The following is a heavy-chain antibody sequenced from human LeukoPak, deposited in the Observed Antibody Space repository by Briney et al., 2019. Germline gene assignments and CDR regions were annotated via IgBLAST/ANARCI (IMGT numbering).Heavy chain of an antibody. Sequence: SETLSLTCIVSGGSISSYSWTWIRKPAGEGLEWTGRIYTSGTTNYNPSLKSRVTMSVDTSKNQFSLKLSSVTAADTAVYYCAGEAGGGYARAFDIWGQGTMVTVSS. CDR1: GGSISSYS. J-gene: IGHJ3*02. D-gene: IGHD5-12*01. CDR2: IYTSGTT. CDR3: AGEAGGGYARAFDI. V-gene: IGHV4-4*07.